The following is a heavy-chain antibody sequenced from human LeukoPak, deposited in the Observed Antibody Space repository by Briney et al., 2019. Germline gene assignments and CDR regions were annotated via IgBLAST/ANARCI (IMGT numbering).Heavy chain of an antibody. CDR1: GFTFSSYA. Sequence: GGSLRLSCAASGFTFSSYAMSWVRQAPGKGLEWVSAISGSGGSTYYADSVKGRFTISRDNSKNTLYLQMNSLRAEDTAVYYCARDYNQDYYYYMDVWGKGTTVTISS. J-gene: IGHJ6*03. D-gene: IGHD1-1*01. CDR3: ARDYNQDYYYYMDV. CDR2: ISGSGGST. V-gene: IGHV3-23*01.